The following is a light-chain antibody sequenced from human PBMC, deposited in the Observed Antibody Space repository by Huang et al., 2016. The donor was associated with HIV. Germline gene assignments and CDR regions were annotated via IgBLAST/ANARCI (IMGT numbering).Light chain of an antibody. CDR3: QQYDDWPPYT. CDR1: QHISIN. CDR2: GAS. J-gene: IGKJ2*01. Sequence: EVVMTQSPATLSVSPGERATLSCRASQHISINVAWYQQKPRQAPRLLIYGASTRATGIPARISGSGSGTEFTLPISSLQSEDYAVYFCQQYDDWPPYTFGQGTKLEIK. V-gene: IGKV3-15*01.